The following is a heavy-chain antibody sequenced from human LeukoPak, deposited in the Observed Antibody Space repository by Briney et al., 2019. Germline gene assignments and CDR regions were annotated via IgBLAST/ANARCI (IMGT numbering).Heavy chain of an antibody. CDR3: ARAEKQLGYYFDY. V-gene: IGHV4-59*01. D-gene: IGHD6-13*01. J-gene: IGHJ4*02. Sequence: SETLSLTCTVSGGSISSYYWSWIRQPPGKGPEWIGYIYYSGSTNYNPSLKSRVTISVDTSKNQFSLKLSSVTAADTAVYYCARAEKQLGYYFDYWGQGTLSPSPQ. CDR1: GGSISSYY. CDR2: IYYSGST.